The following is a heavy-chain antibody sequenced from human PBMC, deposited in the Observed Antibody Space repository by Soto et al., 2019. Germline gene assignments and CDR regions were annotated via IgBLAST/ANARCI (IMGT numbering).Heavy chain of an antibody. CDR3: ARRGYDILTGYSLLFDY. Sequence: ETLSLTCTVSGGSISSSSYYWGWIRQPPGKGLEWIGSIYYSGSTYYNPSLKSRVTISVDTSKNQFSLKLSSVTAADTAVYYCARRGYDILTGYSLLFDYWGQGTLVTVSS. V-gene: IGHV4-39*01. CDR2: IYYSGST. D-gene: IGHD3-9*01. J-gene: IGHJ4*02. CDR1: GGSISSSSYY.